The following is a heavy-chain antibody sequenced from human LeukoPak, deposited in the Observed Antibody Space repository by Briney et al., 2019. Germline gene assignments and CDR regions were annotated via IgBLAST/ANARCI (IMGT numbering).Heavy chain of an antibody. Sequence: GGSLRLSCAVPGFTFSSYSMNWVRQAPGKGLEWVSSISSSSSYIYYADSVKGRFTISRDNAKNSLYLQMNSLRAEDTAVYYCARFRATITYGASDYWGQGTLVTVSS. J-gene: IGHJ4*02. CDR1: GFTFSSYS. V-gene: IGHV3-21*01. D-gene: IGHD5-12*01. CDR2: ISSSSSYI. CDR3: ARFRATITYGASDY.